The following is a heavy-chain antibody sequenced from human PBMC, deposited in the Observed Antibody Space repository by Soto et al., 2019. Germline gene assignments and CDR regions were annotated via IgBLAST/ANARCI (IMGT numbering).Heavy chain of an antibody. CDR2: IYYSGST. D-gene: IGHD5-18*01. V-gene: IGHV4-59*01. J-gene: IGHJ3*02. CDR3: ANQRGYSYGHGAFDI. Sequence: SETLSLTCTVSGGSISSYYWSWIRQPPGKGLEWIGYIYYSGSTNYNPSLKSRVTISVDTSKNQFSLKLSSVTAADTAVYYCANQRGYSYGHGAFDIWGQGTMVTVSS. CDR1: GGSISSYY.